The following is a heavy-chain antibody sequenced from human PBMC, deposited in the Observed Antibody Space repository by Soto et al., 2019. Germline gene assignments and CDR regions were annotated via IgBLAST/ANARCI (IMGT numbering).Heavy chain of an antibody. D-gene: IGHD1-1*01. J-gene: IGHJ4*02. CDR1: GGSISSSSYY. CDR3: ARDTIYFDY. V-gene: IGHV4-39*07. CDR2: IYYSGST. Sequence: SETLSLTCTVSGGSISSSSYYWGWIRQPPGKGLEWIGSIYYSGSTYYNPSLKSRVTISVDKSKNQFSLKLSSVTAADTAVYYCARDTIYFDYWGQGTLVTVSS.